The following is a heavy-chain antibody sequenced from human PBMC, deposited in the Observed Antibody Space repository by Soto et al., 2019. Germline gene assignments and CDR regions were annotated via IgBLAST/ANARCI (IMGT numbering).Heavy chain of an antibody. J-gene: IGHJ4*02. CDR2: MNPNSGNT. CDR1: GYTFTSYD. D-gene: IGHD3-10*01. V-gene: IGHV1-8*01. CDR3: ARDSPISITMVRGVPAPYYFDY. Sequence: ASVKVSCKASGYTFTSYDINWVRQATGQGFEYLGWMNPNSGNTGYVKKFQGRVTITRDTSTSTAYMELSSLRSEDTAVYYCARDSPISITMVRGVPAPYYFDYWGQGNLVTVSS.